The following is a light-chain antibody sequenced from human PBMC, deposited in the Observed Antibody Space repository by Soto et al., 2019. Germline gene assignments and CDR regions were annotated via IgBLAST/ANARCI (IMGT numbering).Light chain of an antibody. CDR1: SSDVGSYNL. J-gene: IGLJ1*01. V-gene: IGLV2-23*02. CDR3: CSYAGSSTS. Sequence: QSVLTQPASVSGSPGQSITISCTGTSSDVGSYNLVSWYQQHPGKAPKLMIYEVSKRPPGVSNRFSGSKSGNTASLTISGLQAEDEADYYCCSYAGSSTSFGTGTKVTVL. CDR2: EVS.